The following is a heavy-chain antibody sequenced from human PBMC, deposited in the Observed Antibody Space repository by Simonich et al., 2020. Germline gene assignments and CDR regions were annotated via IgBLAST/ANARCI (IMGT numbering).Heavy chain of an antibody. D-gene: IGHD2-15*01. CDR1: GYTFTSYG. CDR2: ISAYNGNT. V-gene: IGHV1-18*01. Sequence: QVQLVQSGAEVKKPGASVKVSCKASGYTFTSYGISWVRQAPGQGLEWMGWISAYNGNTNEAQKLQGRVTMTTDTSTGTAYMELRSLRSDDTAVYYCARASRGTWWYYYFDYWGQGTLVTVSS. CDR3: ARASRGTWWYYYFDY. J-gene: IGHJ4*02.